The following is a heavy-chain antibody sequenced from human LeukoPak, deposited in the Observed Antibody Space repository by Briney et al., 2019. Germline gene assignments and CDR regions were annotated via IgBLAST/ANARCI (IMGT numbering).Heavy chain of an antibody. Sequence: PSETLSLTCTVSGXAISSYYWSWIRQPPGKGLEWIAYIYYSGSTNYNPSLKSRVTISVDTSKNQFSLKLSSVTAADTAVYYCARDTGDLWYFDLWGRGTLVTVSS. CDR3: ARDTGDLWYFDL. J-gene: IGHJ2*01. V-gene: IGHV4-59*01. CDR1: GXAISSYY. D-gene: IGHD7-27*01. CDR2: IYYSGST.